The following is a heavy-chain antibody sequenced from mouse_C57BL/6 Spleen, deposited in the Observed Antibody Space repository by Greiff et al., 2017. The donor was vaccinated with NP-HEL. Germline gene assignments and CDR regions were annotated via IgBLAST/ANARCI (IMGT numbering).Heavy chain of an antibody. CDR3: ARDGNPYYFDY. CDR1: GYAFSSYW. V-gene: IGHV1-80*01. D-gene: IGHD2-1*01. Sequence: VKLVESGAELVKPGASVKISCKASGYAFSSYWMNWVKQRPGKGLEWIGQIYPGDGDTNYNGKFKGKATLTADKSSSTAYMQLSSLTSEDSAVYFCARDGNPYYFDYWGQGTTLTVSS. CDR2: IYPGDGDT. J-gene: IGHJ2*01.